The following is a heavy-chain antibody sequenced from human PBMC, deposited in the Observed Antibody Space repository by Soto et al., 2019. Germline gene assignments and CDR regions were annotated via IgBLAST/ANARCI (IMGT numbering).Heavy chain of an antibody. Sequence: QVQLVQSGAEVKKPGASVEVSCKASGYTFTTYYIHWVRHAHGQGLEWMGVINPGGVSTKYAQKYQDRVTMTSDTSTSTVYMDLSSLRSEDTAVYFCARGGNGDNVCYWYFDLWGRGTLVTVSP. V-gene: IGHV1-46*01. CDR2: INPGGVST. CDR1: GYTFTTYY. J-gene: IGHJ2*01. D-gene: IGHD4-17*01. CDR3: ARGGNGDNVCYWYFDL.